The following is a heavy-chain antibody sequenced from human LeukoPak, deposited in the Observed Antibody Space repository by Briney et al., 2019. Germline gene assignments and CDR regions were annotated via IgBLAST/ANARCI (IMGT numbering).Heavy chain of an antibody. CDR2: INPNSGGT. Sequence: ASVKVSCKASGYTFTGYYKHWVRQAPGQGLEWMGWINPNSGGTNYAQKFQGRVTMTRDTSISTAYMELSRLRSDDTAVYYCARDGDLCSGGSCYRVFDYWGQGTLVTVSS. J-gene: IGHJ4*02. CDR1: GYTFTGYY. D-gene: IGHD2-15*01. V-gene: IGHV1-2*02. CDR3: ARDGDLCSGGSCYRVFDY.